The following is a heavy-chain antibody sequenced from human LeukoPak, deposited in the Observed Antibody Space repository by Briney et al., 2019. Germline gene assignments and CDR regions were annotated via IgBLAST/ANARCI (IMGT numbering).Heavy chain of an antibody. CDR1: GGYISSNY. CDR3: AKYDTEMSKDAFDV. V-gene: IGHV4-4*09. Sequence: SETLSITCTMSGGYISSNYWSWIRHPPGRGLEWIRYIYTSGRTNYTPYLRSRVTMSIDMSKNQFSLKLKSVTAADTAVYYCAKYDTEMSKDAFDVWGQGAMVTVSS. CDR2: IYTSGRT. J-gene: IGHJ3*01. D-gene: IGHD3-9*01.